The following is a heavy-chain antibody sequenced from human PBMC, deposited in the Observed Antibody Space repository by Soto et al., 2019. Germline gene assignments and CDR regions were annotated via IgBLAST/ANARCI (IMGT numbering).Heavy chain of an antibody. CDR1: GGSMNSGGYC. V-gene: IGHV4-31*03. D-gene: IGHD6-6*01. CDR2: ISYGGTT. CDR3: SRGILV. Sequence: QVQLQESGPGLVKPSQTLSLTCTVSGGSMNSGGYCWNWIRQHPGEGLEWIGCISYGGTTSYNPSLKSRVTISVATAKNQFSLKMSSVTAADTAVYYCSRGILVWGQGTLITVSS. J-gene: IGHJ4*02.